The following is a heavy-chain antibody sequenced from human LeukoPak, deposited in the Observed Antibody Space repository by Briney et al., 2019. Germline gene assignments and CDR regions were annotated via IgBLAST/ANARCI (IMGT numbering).Heavy chain of an antibody. J-gene: IGHJ4*02. CDR2: ITPGNGNT. CDR1: GYSFTTYA. V-gene: IGHV1-3*01. CDR3: AREAPSSTWSFDN. D-gene: IGHD6-13*01. Sequence: ASVKVSCKASGYSFTTYALHWVRQAPGQRPEWMGWITPGNGNTKYSQKFQGRVAITRDTTASTASLDLSSLRSEDTAVYYCAREAPSSTWSFDNWGKGTLVTVSS.